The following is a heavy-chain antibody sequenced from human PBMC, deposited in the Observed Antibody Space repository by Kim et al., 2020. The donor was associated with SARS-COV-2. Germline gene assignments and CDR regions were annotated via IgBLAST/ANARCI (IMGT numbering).Heavy chain of an antibody. V-gene: IGHV4-59*08. Sequence: NPPLRRRVAISVDTSKNQFPLTLSSVTAADTAVYYCARQVTTVWYFDLWGRGTLVTVSS. CDR3: ARQVTTVWYFDL. D-gene: IGHD4-17*01. J-gene: IGHJ2*01.